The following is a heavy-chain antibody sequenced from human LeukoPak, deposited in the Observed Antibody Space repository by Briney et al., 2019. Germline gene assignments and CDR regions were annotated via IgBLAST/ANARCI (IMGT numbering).Heavy chain of an antibody. CDR1: GFTFSNFW. Sequence: PGGSLRLSCAASGFTFSNFWITWIRQAPGKGLEWVANIKQDGIEKYYVDSVEGRFTVSRDNTKNTLFLQMDSLRAEDTAVYYCARGSSGYYCDHFQTWGQGSLVTVSS. J-gene: IGHJ1*01. V-gene: IGHV3-7*01. CDR3: ARGSSGYYCDHFQT. CDR2: IKQDGIEK. D-gene: IGHD3-22*01.